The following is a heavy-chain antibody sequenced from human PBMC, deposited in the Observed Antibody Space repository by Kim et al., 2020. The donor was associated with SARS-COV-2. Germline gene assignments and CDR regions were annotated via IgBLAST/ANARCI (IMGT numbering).Heavy chain of an antibody. Sequence: SETLSLTCTVSGGSISSGGYYWSWIRQHPGKGLEWIGYIYYSGSTYYNPSLKSRVTISVDTSKNQFSLNLTSVTAADPAGYYGARNIGITMIVVVTGWF. D-gene: IGHD3-22*01. CDR2: IYYSGST. CDR1: GGSISSGGYY. CDR3: ARNIGITMIVVVTGWF. J-gene: IGHJ5*01. V-gene: IGHV4-31*03.